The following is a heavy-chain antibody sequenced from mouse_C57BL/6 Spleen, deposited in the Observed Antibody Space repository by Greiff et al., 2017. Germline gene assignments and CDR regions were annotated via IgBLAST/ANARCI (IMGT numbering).Heavy chain of an antibody. CDR3: ARLYYDYDGSWFAD. Sequence: QVQLQQSGAELVRPGTSVKVSCKASGYAFTNYLIEWVKQRPGQGLEWIGVINPGSGGTNYNEKFKGKATLTADKSSSTAYMQLSSLTSEDSAVYFCARLYYDYDGSWFADWGQGTLVTVSA. CDR1: GYAFTNYL. J-gene: IGHJ3*01. CDR2: INPGSGGT. V-gene: IGHV1-54*01. D-gene: IGHD2-4*01.